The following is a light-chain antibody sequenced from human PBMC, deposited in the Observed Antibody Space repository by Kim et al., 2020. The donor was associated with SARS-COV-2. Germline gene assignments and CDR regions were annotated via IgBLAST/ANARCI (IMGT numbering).Light chain of an antibody. CDR3: QQYRSSPLT. Sequence: LSPGERATLACRARQSVSSSYLAWYQQKPGQAPRLLIYGASSRATGIPDRFSGSGSGTDFTLTISRLEPEDFAVYYCQQYRSSPLTFGGGTKVEI. V-gene: IGKV3-20*01. J-gene: IGKJ4*01. CDR2: GAS. CDR1: QSVSSSY.